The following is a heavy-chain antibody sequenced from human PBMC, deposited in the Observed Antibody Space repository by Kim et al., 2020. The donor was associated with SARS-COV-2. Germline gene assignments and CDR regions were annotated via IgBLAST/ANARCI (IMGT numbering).Heavy chain of an antibody. Sequence: GGSLRLSCAASGFTFSNAWMSWVRQAPGKGLEWVGRIKSKTDGGTTDYAAPVKGRFTISRDDSKNTLYLQMNSLKTEDTAVYYCTTDLPAAPERVDYWGQGTLVTVSS. D-gene: IGHD1-1*01. CDR1: GFTFSNAW. V-gene: IGHV3-15*01. CDR2: IKSKTDGGTT. J-gene: IGHJ4*02. CDR3: TTDLPAAPERVDY.